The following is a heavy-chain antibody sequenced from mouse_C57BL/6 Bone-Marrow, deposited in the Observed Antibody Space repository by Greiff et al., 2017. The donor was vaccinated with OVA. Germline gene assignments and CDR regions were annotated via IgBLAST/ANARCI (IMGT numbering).Heavy chain of an antibody. CDR1: GFNIKDDY. CDR3: TTWIITTVVAFYWYFDV. J-gene: IGHJ1*03. V-gene: IGHV14-4*01. Sequence: EVKLMESGAELVRPGASVKLSCTASGFNIKDDYMHWVKQRPEQGLEWIGWIDPENGDTEYDSKFQGKATITADTSSNTAYLQLSSLTSEDTAVYYCTTWIITTVVAFYWYFDVWGTGTTVTVSS. CDR2: IDPENGDT. D-gene: IGHD1-1*01.